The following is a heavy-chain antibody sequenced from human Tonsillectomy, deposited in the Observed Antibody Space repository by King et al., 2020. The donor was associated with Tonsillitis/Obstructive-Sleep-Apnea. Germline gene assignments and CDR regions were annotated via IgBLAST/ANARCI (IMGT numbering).Heavy chain of an antibody. Sequence: QLQESGPGLVKPSETLSLTCTVSGGSVSSSTYYWGWIRQPPGKGLEWIGTVYYNGITYYNPSLKSRATVSVDTSTNQFSLKLSSVTAADTAVYYCVRLHPHSSSDYYYYMDVWGKGTAVTVSS. CDR1: GGSVSSSTYY. CDR3: VRLHPHSSSDYYYYMDV. CDR2: VYYNGIT. V-gene: IGHV4-39*01. J-gene: IGHJ6*03. D-gene: IGHD6-6*01.